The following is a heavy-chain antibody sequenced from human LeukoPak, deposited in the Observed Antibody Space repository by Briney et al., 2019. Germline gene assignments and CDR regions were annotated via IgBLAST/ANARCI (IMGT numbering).Heavy chain of an antibody. D-gene: IGHD3-22*01. Sequence: PSQTLSLTCTVSGASFSSGDQYWNWIRHSPGKGLEWIGSIHVSGTLYNNPSLESRVTMSMDTSKNQFSLNLNSVTAADTAVYFCSRGLDSRKLGYWGQGTLVTVSS. V-gene: IGHV4-31*03. CDR2: IHVSGTL. CDR3: SRGLDSRKLGY. J-gene: IGHJ4*02. CDR1: GASFSSGDQY.